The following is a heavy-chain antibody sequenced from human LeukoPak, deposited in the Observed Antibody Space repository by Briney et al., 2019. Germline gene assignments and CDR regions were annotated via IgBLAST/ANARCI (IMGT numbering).Heavy chain of an antibody. J-gene: IGHJ4*02. Sequence: GGSLRLSCAASGFTFSSYTMHWMRQAPGKGLEWVSSISGSNSYIFYADSVKGRFTVSRDNAKDSLYLQMNSLRAEDTAVYYCARALTTLTYEGYWGQGTLVTVSS. CDR2: ISGSNSYI. D-gene: IGHD1-1*01. CDR3: ARALTTLTYEGY. V-gene: IGHV3-21*01. CDR1: GFTFSSYT.